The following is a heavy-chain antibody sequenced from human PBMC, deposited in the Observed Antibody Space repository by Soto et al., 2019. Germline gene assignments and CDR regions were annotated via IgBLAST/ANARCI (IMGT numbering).Heavy chain of an antibody. D-gene: IGHD1-26*01. CDR3: AREDAGSYAGEDAFDI. J-gene: IGHJ3*02. CDR2: ISAYNGNT. V-gene: IGHV1-18*01. CDR1: GYTFTSYG. Sequence: QVQLVQSGAEVKKPRASVKVSCKASGYTFTSYGISWVRQAPGQGLEWMGWISAYNGNTNYAQKLQGRVTMSTDTSTSTAYMELRSLRSDDTAVYYCAREDAGSYAGEDAFDIWGQGTMVTVSS.